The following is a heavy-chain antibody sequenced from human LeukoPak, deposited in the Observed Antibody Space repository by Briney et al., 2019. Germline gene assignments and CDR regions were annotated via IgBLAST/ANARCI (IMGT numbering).Heavy chain of an antibody. CDR1: GFTFSSYA. Sequence: GGSLRLSCTASGFTFSSYAMSWVRQAPGKGLEWVANIKQDGSEKYYVDSVKGRFTISRDNAKNSLYLQMNSLRAEDTAVYYCARDQYGFDYWGQGTLVTVSS. D-gene: IGHD2-2*01. CDR2: IKQDGSEK. CDR3: ARDQYGFDY. J-gene: IGHJ4*02. V-gene: IGHV3-7*01.